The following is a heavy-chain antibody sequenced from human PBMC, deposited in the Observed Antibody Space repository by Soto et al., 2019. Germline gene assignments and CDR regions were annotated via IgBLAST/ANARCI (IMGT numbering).Heavy chain of an antibody. CDR2: ISYDGSNK. CDR3: ARAYYDILTGYYPAYGMDV. J-gene: IGHJ6*02. D-gene: IGHD3-9*01. CDR1: GFTFSSYG. Sequence: PGGSXRLSCAASGFTFSSYGMHWVRQAPGKGLEWVAVISYDGSNKYYADSVKGRFTISRDNSKNTLYLQMNSLRAEDTAVYYCARAYYDILTGYYPAYGMDVWGQGTTVTVSS. V-gene: IGHV3-30*03.